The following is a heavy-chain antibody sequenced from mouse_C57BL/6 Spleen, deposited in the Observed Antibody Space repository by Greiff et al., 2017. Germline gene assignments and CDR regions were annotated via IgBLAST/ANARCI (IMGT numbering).Heavy chain of an antibody. CDR1: GFTFSSYA. Sequence: VQLKESGGGLVKPGGSLKLSCAASGFTFSSYAMSWVRQTPEKRLEWVATISDGGSYTYYPDNVKGRFTISRDNAKNNLYLQMSHLKSEDTAMYYCARDFDYDRDWYFDVWGTGTTVTVSS. CDR3: ARDFDYDRDWYFDV. V-gene: IGHV5-4*01. D-gene: IGHD2-4*01. CDR2: ISDGGSYT. J-gene: IGHJ1*03.